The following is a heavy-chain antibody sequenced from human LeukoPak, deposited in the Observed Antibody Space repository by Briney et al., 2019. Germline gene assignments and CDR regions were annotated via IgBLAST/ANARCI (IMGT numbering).Heavy chain of an antibody. CDR3: ARERLLMRYSYVYGTTEGDYFDY. V-gene: IGHV4-31*02. Sequence: YYNPSLKSRVTISVDNSKNKFSLKLSSVTAADTAGYYCARERLLMRYSYVYGTTEGDYFDYWGQGTLVTVSS. J-gene: IGHJ4*02. D-gene: IGHD5-18*01.